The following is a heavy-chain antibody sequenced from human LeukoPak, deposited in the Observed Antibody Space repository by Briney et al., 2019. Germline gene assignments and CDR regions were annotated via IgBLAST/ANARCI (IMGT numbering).Heavy chain of an antibody. CDR1: GGSIISSSYY. CDR2: IYYSGNT. D-gene: IGHD5-24*01. V-gene: IGHV4-39*07. Sequence: SETLSLTCTVSGGSIISSSYYWGWIRQPPGKGLEWIGSIYYSGNTDYNPSLKSRVTISVETSKNQFSLKLSSVTAADTAVYYCARGKMATILRVLPSYWYFDLWGRGTLVAVSS. CDR3: ARGKMATILRVLPSYWYFDL. J-gene: IGHJ2*01.